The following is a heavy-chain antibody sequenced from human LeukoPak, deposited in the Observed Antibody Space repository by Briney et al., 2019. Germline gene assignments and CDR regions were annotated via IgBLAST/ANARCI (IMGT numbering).Heavy chain of an antibody. CDR2: IYYSGSI. CDR1: GGSISSYY. J-gene: IGHJ5*02. Sequence: KPSETLSLTCTVSGGSISSYYWSWIRQPPGKGLEWIGYIYYSGSINYNPSLKSRVTISVDTSKNQFSLKLSSVTAADTAVYYCARSPARNYYYDSSGPFDPWGQGTLVTVSS. D-gene: IGHD3-22*01. CDR3: ARSPARNYYYDSSGPFDP. V-gene: IGHV4-59*01.